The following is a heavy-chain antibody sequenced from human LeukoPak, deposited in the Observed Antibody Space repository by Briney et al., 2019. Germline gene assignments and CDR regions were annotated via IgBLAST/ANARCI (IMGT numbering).Heavy chain of an antibody. Sequence: SETLSLTCTVSGGSISSYYWSWIRQPPGKGLEWIGYIYYSGSTNYNPSLKSRVTISVDTSKNQFSLKLSSVTAADTAVYYCARHVVGATVYYGMDVWGQGTTVTVSS. CDR1: GGSISSYY. J-gene: IGHJ6*02. V-gene: IGHV4-59*08. D-gene: IGHD1-26*01. CDR2: IYYSGST. CDR3: ARHVVGATVYYGMDV.